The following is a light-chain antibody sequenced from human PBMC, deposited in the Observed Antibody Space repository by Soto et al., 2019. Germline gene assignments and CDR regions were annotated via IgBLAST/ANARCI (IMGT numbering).Light chain of an antibody. V-gene: IGLV3-21*02. Sequence: SYELTQPPSVSVAPGQTARITCGGNNIGNKNVHWYQQKPGQAPVLVVYGDSDRPSGIPDRLSGSNSGNTATLTISRVEAGDEADYYCQVWDSSSDHLVFGPGTSHRP. CDR2: GDS. CDR3: QVWDSSSDHLV. CDR1: NIGNKN. J-gene: IGLJ1*01.